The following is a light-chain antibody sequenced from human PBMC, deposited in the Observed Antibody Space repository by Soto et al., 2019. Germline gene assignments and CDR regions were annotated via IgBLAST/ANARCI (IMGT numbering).Light chain of an antibody. CDR1: QGISNW. V-gene: IGKV1-12*01. Sequence: DTPMTQSPASLSASVGDRVTITCRASQGISNWLAWYQQKPVKAPKLLTYAASSLQSGGASRFSGSGSGTVFTPTISRLQPEDFATYYCQQANSFPLTFGRGTKLEIK. CDR2: AAS. CDR3: QQANSFPLT. J-gene: IGKJ4*01.